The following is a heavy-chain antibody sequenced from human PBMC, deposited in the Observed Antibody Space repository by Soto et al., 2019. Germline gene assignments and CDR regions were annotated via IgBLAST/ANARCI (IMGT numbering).Heavy chain of an antibody. CDR2: IWHDGSIK. CDR3: TRAAIRGELLEY. CDR1: GFTFNNYG. V-gene: IGHV3-33*01. Sequence: QVQLVESGGGVVQPGRSLRLSCAASGFTFNNYGMHWVRQAPGKGLEWVALIWHDGSIKGYADSVKGRFTISRDNSKNTLNLQMNILRVEDTAVYYCTRAAIRGELLEYWGQGTQVTVSS. J-gene: IGHJ4*02. D-gene: IGHD1-7*01.